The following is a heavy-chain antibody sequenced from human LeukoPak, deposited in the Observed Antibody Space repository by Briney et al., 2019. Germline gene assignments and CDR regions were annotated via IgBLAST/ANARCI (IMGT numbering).Heavy chain of an antibody. CDR3: ARDVRRGGSFDY. D-gene: IGHD3-10*01. CDR1: GYTFTSYG. CDR2: ISAYNGNT. V-gene: IGHV1-18*01. Sequence: ASVEVSCKASGYTFTSYGISWVRQAPGQGLEWMGWISAYNGNTNYAQKLQGRVTMTTDTSTSTAYRELRSLRSDDTAVYYCARDVRRGGSFDYWGQGTLVTVSS. J-gene: IGHJ4*02.